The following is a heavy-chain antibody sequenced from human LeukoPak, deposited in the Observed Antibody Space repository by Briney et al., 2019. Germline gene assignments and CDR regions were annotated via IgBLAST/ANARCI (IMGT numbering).Heavy chain of an antibody. Sequence: AGGSLRLSCAASGFTFSSYAMSWVRQAPGKGLEWVSGISGSGGSTYYADSVKGRFTISRDNSKNTLYLQMNSLRAEDTAVYYCAKDLRSSNYYYFDYWGQGPWSPSPQ. J-gene: IGHJ4*02. CDR2: ISGSGGST. CDR3: AKDLRSSNYYYFDY. D-gene: IGHD4-11*01. V-gene: IGHV3-23*01. CDR1: GFTFSSYA.